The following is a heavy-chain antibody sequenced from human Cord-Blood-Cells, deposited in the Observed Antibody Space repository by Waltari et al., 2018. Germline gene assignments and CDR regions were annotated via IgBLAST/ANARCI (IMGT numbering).Heavy chain of an antibody. CDR2: IKSKTDGGTT. V-gene: IGHV3-15*01. CDR1: GFTFSNAW. J-gene: IGHJ4*02. Sequence: EVQLVESGGGLVKPGGSLRLSCAASGFTFSNAWMSWVRQAPGKGLEWVGRIKSKTDGGTTDYAAPVKGRFTISRDDSKNTLYLQMNSLKTEDTAVYYCTTPRDLLGRHYFDYWGQGTLVTVSS. CDR3: TTPRDLLGRHYFDY. D-gene: IGHD2-21*01.